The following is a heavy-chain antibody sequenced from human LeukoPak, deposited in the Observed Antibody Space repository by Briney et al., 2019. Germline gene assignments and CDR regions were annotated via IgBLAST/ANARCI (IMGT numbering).Heavy chain of an antibody. CDR3: AKGLRRLRFLEWLGY. D-gene: IGHD3-3*01. CDR1: GFTFSSYA. V-gene: IGHV3-23*01. CDR2: ISGSGGST. J-gene: IGHJ4*02. Sequence: GGSLRLSCAASGFTFSSYAMSWVRQAPGKGLEWVSAISGSGGSTYYADSVRGRFTISRDNSKNTLYLQMNSLRAEDTAVYYCAKGLRRLRFLEWLGYWGQGTLVTVSS.